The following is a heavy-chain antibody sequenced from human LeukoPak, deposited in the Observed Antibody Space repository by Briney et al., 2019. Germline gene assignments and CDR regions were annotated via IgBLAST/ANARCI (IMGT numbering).Heavy chain of an antibody. CDR2: ISGDSGTT. CDR3: ATSLRWFDS. CDR1: GFTFSSYG. J-gene: IGHJ5*01. V-gene: IGHV3-23*01. Sequence: GGSLRLSCATSGFTFSSYGMSWVRQAPGKGLEWVSTISGDSGTTFYADSVKGRFTISRDNSENTLYLQLSSLRAEDTAIYYCATSLRWFDSWGQGTLVTVSS.